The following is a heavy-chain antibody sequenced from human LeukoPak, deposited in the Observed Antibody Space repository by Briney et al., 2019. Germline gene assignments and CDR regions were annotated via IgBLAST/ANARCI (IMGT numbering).Heavy chain of an antibody. J-gene: IGHJ4*02. Sequence: GGSLRLSCAASGFTFSNYAMNWVRQAPGKGLEWVSLISSSGENAYYADSVRGRFTISRDNSKNTLYLQMNSLRAEDTAVYYCAKGAWYNWNHYFDYWGQGTLVTVSS. CDR3: AKGAWYNWNHYFDY. D-gene: IGHD1-20*01. CDR2: ISSSGENA. CDR1: GFTFSNYA. V-gene: IGHV3-23*01.